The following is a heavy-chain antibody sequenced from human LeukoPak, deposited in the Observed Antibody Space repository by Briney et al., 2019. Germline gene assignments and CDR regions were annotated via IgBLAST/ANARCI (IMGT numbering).Heavy chain of an antibody. D-gene: IGHD6-19*01. Sequence: SETLSLTCTVSGGSISSYYWSWIRQPPGKGLEWIGYIYYSGSTNYNPSLKSRVTISVDTSKNQFSLKLSSVTAADTAVYYCAREGYSSGWYGSHGYWGQGTLVTVSS. V-gene: IGHV4-59*01. CDR1: GGSISSYY. CDR3: AREGYSSGWYGSHGY. CDR2: IYYSGST. J-gene: IGHJ4*02.